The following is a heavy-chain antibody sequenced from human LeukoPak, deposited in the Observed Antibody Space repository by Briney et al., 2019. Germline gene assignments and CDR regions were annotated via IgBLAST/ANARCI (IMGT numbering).Heavy chain of an antibody. CDR1: GFTFNTYW. J-gene: IGHJ4*02. D-gene: IGHD6-25*01. V-gene: IGHV3-7*05. CDR2: IKQDGGEE. Sequence: GGSLRLSCAASGFTFNTYWMGWVRQAPGERVEWVATIKQDGGEEYYVDSVKGRFTISRDNAKNSLFLQMNSLRAEDTAVYYCARVSRSAANYWGQGTLVTVSS. CDR3: ARVSRSAANY.